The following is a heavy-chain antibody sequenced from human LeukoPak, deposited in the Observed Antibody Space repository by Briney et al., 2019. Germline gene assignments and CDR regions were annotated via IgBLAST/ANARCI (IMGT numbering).Heavy chain of an antibody. CDR3: AREPTIFGSYNWFDP. J-gene: IGHJ5*02. CDR1: GGSISSYY. D-gene: IGHD3-3*01. CDR2: IYTSGST. Sequence: SETLSLTCTVSGGSISSYYWSWIRQPAGKGLEWIGRIYTSGSTNYNPSLKSRVTMSVDTSKNQFSLKLSSVTAADTAVYYCAREPTIFGSYNWFDPWGQGTLVIVSS. V-gene: IGHV4-4*07.